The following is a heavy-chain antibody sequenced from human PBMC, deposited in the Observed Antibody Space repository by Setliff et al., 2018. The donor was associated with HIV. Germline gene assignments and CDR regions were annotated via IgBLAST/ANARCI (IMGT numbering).Heavy chain of an antibody. Sequence: SETLSLTCTVSGVSITTYYWSWIRQTPGKGLEWIGYIYYIGSVIYNYSFESRVTMTLDMSKSQFSLSLRSLTAADTAVYYCARDQSDWFYWGQGTLVTVSS. J-gene: IGHJ4*02. D-gene: IGHD3-3*01. V-gene: IGHV4-59*01. CDR1: GVSITTYY. CDR3: ARDQSDWFY. CDR2: IYYIGSV.